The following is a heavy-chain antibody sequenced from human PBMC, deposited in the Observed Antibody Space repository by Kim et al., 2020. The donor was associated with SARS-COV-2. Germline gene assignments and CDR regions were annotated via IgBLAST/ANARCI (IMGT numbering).Heavy chain of an antibody. V-gene: IGHV3-53*01. J-gene: IGHJ4*02. D-gene: IGHD7-27*01. Sequence: GGTFYADSVKDRFTISRDNSKNTVYLQMNSLRAEDTAAYYCARVGNWGLAYWGQGTLVTVSS. CDR2: GGT. CDR3: ARVGNWGLAY.